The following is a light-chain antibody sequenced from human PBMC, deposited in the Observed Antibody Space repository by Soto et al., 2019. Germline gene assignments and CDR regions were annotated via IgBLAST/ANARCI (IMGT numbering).Light chain of an antibody. CDR1: SGHSSYA. CDR2: LNSDGSH. Sequence: QLVLTQSPSASASLGASVKLTCTLSSGHSSYAIAWHQQQPEKGPRFLMKLNSDGSHSKGDGIPARFSGSSSGTERYLTISSPQSEDEADYYCQTWDTGIRVFGGGTKLTVL. V-gene: IGLV4-69*01. CDR3: QTWDTGIRV. J-gene: IGLJ3*02.